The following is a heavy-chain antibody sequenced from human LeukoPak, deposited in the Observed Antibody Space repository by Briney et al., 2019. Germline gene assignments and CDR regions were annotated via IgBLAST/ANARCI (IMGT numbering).Heavy chain of an antibody. V-gene: IGHV3-21*01. CDR2: ISSSSSYI. CDR3: ARDLSGEYYYGSGDQPESFQH. Sequence: PGGSLRLSCAASGFTFSSYSMNWVRQAPGKGLEWVSSISSSSSYIYYADSVKGRFTISRDNAKNSLYLQMNSLRAEDTAVYYRARDLSGEYYYGSGDQPESFQHWGKGTLVTVSS. J-gene: IGHJ1*01. CDR1: GFTFSSYS. D-gene: IGHD3-10*01.